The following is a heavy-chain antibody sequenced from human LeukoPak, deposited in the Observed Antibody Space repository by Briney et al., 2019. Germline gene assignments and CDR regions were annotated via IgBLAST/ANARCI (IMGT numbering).Heavy chain of an antibody. J-gene: IGHJ4*02. Sequence: SVKVSCKASGYIFTSYGIDWVRQAPGQGLEWMGWISGYNGNTNFARKLQGRVTMTTDSTTSTAYMELRSLRSDDTAVYYCAEAGAYFYDSTGSDFWGQGTLVTVSS. CDR3: AEAGAYFYDSTGSDF. D-gene: IGHD3-22*01. CDR2: ISGYNGNT. CDR1: GYIFTSYG. V-gene: IGHV1-18*01.